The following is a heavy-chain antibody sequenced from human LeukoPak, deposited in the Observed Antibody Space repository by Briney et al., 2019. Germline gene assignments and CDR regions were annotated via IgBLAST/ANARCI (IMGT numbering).Heavy chain of an antibody. D-gene: IGHD5-12*01. J-gene: IGHJ4*02. CDR3: ARDRGPYSGYDSYYFDY. Sequence: SETLSLTCTVSGGSISSGGYYWSWIRQHPGKGLEWIGYIYYSGSTYYNPSLKSRVSISVDTSKNQFSLKLSSVTAADTAVYYCARDRGPYSGYDSYYFDYWGQGTLVTVSS. CDR1: GGSISSGGYY. CDR2: IYYSGST. V-gene: IGHV4-31*03.